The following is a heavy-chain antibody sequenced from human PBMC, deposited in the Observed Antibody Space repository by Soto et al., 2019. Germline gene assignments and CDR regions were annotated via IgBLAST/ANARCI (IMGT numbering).Heavy chain of an antibody. CDR2: IYYSGST. D-gene: IGHD2-8*01. J-gene: IGHJ4*02. Sequence: SETLSLTCTVSGGSISSYYWSWIRQPPGKGLEWIGYIYYSGSTNYNPSLKSRVTISVDTSKNQFSLKLSSVTAADTAVYYCARGRMVYEPIDYWGQGTLVTVSS. V-gene: IGHV4-59*01. CDR3: ARGRMVYEPIDY. CDR1: GGSISSYY.